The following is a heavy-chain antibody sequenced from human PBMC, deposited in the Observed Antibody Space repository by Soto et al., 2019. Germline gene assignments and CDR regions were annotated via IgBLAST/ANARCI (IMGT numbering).Heavy chain of an antibody. Sequence: SVKVSCKASGFTFTSSAVQWVRQARGQRLEWIGWIVVGSGNTNYAQKFQERVTITRDMSTSTAYMELSSLRSEDTAVYYCAADIAAAGTNWFDPWGQGTLVTVSS. V-gene: IGHV1-58*01. CDR2: IVVGSGNT. CDR1: GFTFTSSA. CDR3: AADIAAAGTNWFDP. J-gene: IGHJ5*02. D-gene: IGHD6-13*01.